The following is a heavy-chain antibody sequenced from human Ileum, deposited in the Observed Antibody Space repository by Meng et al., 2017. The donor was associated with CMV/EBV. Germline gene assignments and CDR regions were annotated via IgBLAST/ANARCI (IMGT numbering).Heavy chain of an antibody. Sequence: SETLSLTCTVSGASMRNYYWSWIRQPPGKGLEWIGNIYYDGARNYNPSLKSRMIILIDTSKNQFSLKVGSVTAADTAVYYCARGNRATDANFGYWGQGTLVTVSS. CDR1: GASMRNYY. CDR2: IYYDGAR. V-gene: IGHV4-59*01. CDR3: ARGNRATDANFGY. D-gene: IGHD2-8*01. J-gene: IGHJ4*02.